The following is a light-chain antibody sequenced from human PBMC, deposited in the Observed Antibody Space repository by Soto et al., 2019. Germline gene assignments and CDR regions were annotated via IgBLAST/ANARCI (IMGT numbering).Light chain of an antibody. V-gene: IGKV3-15*01. Sequence: EIVMTQSPATLSFSPGERATLSCRASQAVRSDFAWYQQKPGQAPRLLIYGATIRATGIPARFSGSGYGTEFTLTISSLQSEDFAVYYCRQYNKWPLTFGGGTKVDIK. CDR2: GAT. CDR3: RQYNKWPLT. CDR1: QAVRSD. J-gene: IGKJ4*01.